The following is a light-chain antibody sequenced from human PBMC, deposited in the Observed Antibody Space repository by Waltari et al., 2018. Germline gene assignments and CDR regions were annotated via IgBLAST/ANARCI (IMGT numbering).Light chain of an antibody. V-gene: IGLV1-40*01. CDR1: SSNIGAGYD. Sequence: QSVLTQPPSVSGAPGQRVTISCTGSSSNIGAGYDVNWYQQLPGKVPKLLIYRNSNRPSGVPDRISGSKSGTSASLAITGLQAEDEADYYCQSYDSSLGGSVFGGGTKLTVL. CDR2: RNS. CDR3: QSYDSSLGGSV. J-gene: IGLJ2*01.